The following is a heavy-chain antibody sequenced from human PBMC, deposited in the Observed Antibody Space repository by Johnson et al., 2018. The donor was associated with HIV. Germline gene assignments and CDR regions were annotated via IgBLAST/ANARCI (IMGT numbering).Heavy chain of an antibody. CDR2: FLFAGVCE. CDR1: GFTFSSYS. V-gene: IGHV3-30*04. D-gene: IGHD6-13*01. Sequence: QVQLVESGGVAVQPGGSLRLSCAASGFTFSSYSIQWVRRAQGKGLDWVAIFLFAGVCEECADSVKGPFIISRDNAKNSLYLQMNSLRAEDTAWYYCARVRQQLVPAGGDVFDIWGQVTMVTVSS. CDR3: ARVRQQLVPAGGDVFDI. J-gene: IGHJ3*02.